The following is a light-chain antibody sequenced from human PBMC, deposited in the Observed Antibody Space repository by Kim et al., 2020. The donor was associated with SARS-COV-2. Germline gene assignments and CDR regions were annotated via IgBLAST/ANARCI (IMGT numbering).Light chain of an antibody. V-gene: IGLV2-14*03. CDR2: DVS. CDR1: SSDVGGYNY. J-gene: IGLJ3*02. CDR3: SSYTSSSTGV. Sequence: QSIPISCTGTSSDVGGYNYVSWYQQHPGKAPKLMIYDVSNRPSGVSNRFSGSKSGNTASLTISGLQAEDEADYYCSSYTSSSTGVFGGGTQLTVL.